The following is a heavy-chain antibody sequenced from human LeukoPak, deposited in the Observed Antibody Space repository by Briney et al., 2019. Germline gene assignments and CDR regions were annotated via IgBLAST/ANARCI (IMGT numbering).Heavy chain of an antibody. V-gene: IGHV4-59*01. D-gene: IGHD5-24*01. CDR3: ARDSGVEMATITAGYVDY. Sequence: SETLSLTCTVSGGSISSYYWSWIRQPPGKGLEWIGYIYYSGSTNYNPSLKSRVTISVDTSKNQFSLKLSSVTAADTAVYYCARDSGVEMATITAGYVDYWGQGTLVTVSS. J-gene: IGHJ4*02. CDR2: IYYSGST. CDR1: GGSISSYY.